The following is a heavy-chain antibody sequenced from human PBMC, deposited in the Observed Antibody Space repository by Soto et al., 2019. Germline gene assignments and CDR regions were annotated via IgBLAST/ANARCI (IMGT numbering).Heavy chain of an antibody. Sequence: TLSLTCTVSGGSISSGGYYWSWIRQHPGKGLEWIGEINHSGSTNYNPSLKSRVTISVDTSKNQFSLKLSSVTAADTAVYYCASVSLYGYCSGGSCYNHYYYYGMDVWGQGTTVTVSS. J-gene: IGHJ6*02. CDR1: GGSISSGGYY. V-gene: IGHV4-31*03. CDR2: INHSGST. D-gene: IGHD2-15*01. CDR3: ASVSLYGYCSGGSCYNHYYYYGMDV.